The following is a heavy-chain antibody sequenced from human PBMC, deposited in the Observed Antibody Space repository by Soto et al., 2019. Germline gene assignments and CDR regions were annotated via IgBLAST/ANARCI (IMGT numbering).Heavy chain of an antibody. CDR1: GGSISSSSYY. Sequence: QLQLQESGPGLVKPSETLSLTCTVSGGSISSSSYYWGWIRQPPGKGLEWIGSIYYSGSTYYNPSLKSRVTISVDTSKNQFSLKLSSVTAADTAVYYCARARGYYIGWFDPWGQGTLVTVSS. CDR2: IYYSGST. D-gene: IGHD3-3*01. CDR3: ARARGYYIGWFDP. J-gene: IGHJ5*02. V-gene: IGHV4-39*01.